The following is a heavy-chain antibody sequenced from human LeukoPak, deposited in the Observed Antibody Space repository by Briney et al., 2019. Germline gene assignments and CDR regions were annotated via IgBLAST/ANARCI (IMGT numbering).Heavy chain of an antibody. J-gene: IGHJ5*02. CDR1: GYTFTSYY. Sequence: ASVKVSCKASGYTFTSYYMHWVRQAPEQGLEWMGIINTSGGSTTYAQKFQGRVSMTRDTSTSTVYLEVSSLRSEDTAVYYCARSQGGNTLWFDPWGQGTLVTVSS. CDR3: ARSQGGNTLWFDP. V-gene: IGHV1-46*01. CDR2: INTSGGST. D-gene: IGHD4-23*01.